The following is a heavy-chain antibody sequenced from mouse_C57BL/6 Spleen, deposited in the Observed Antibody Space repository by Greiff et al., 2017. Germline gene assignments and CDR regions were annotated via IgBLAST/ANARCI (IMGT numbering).Heavy chain of an antibody. V-gene: IGHV1-50*01. D-gene: IGHD2-3*01. CDR2: IDPSDSYT. J-gene: IGHJ2*01. CDR1: GYTFTSYW. CDR3: ARGDGYYGYFDY. Sequence: VQLQQPGAELVKPGASVKLSCKASGYTFTSYWMQWVKQRPGQGLEWIGEIDPSDSYTNYNQKFKGKATLTVDTSSSTAYMQLSSLTSEDSAVYYCARGDGYYGYFDYWGKGTTVTGSS.